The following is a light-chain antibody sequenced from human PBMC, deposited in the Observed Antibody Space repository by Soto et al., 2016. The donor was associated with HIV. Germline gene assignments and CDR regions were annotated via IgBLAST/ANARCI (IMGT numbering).Light chain of an antibody. CDR3: QVWDRSVV. CDR2: DDS. CDR1: NIGTKS. V-gene: IGLV3-21*01. J-gene: IGLJ2*01. Sequence: SYELTQPPSVSVAPGTTAKITCGGDNIGTKSVHWYQQKPGQAPVLVLYDDSDRPPGIPDRFSGSNSGNTATLTISGVEAGDEADYYCQVWDRSVVFGGGTKLTVL.